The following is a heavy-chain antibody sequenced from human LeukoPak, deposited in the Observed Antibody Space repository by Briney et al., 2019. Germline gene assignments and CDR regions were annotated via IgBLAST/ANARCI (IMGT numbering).Heavy chain of an antibody. CDR3: ARNPPYGDYASPYMDV. CDR1: GYTFTGYY. Sequence: GASVKVSCKASGYTFTGYYMHWVRQAPGQGLEWMGWINPNSGGTNYAQKFQGRVTMTRDTSISTAYMELSRLRSDDTAVYYCARNPPYGDYASPYMDVWGKGTTVTVSS. CDR2: INPNSGGT. D-gene: IGHD4-17*01. J-gene: IGHJ6*03. V-gene: IGHV1-2*02.